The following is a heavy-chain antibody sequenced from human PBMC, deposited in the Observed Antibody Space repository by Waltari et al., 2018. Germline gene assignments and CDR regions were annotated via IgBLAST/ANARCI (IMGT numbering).Heavy chain of an antibody. Sequence: QVQLQESGPGLVKPSQTLSLTCTVSGGSIRSGSYHWSWIRQPPGKGLEWIGRIYTSGSTNYNPSLKSRVTISVDTSKNQFSLKLSSVTAADTAVYYCARGIAAPPELNWYFDLWGRGTLVTVSS. D-gene: IGHD6-13*01. CDR3: ARGIAAPPELNWYFDL. CDR2: IYTSGST. V-gene: IGHV4-61*02. CDR1: GGSIRSGSYH. J-gene: IGHJ2*01.